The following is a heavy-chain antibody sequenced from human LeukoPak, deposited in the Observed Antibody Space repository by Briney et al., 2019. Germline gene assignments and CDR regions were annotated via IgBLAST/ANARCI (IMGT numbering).Heavy chain of an antibody. CDR1: GFTFNSYS. D-gene: IGHD6-19*01. V-gene: IGHV3-21*01. CDR3: ARALEPSIAVIDY. CDR2: ISSSSTYI. Sequence: GGSLRLSCAASGFTFNSYSMNWVRQAPGKGLDWVSSISSSSTYIYYADSVDGRFTISRDNAKNSLYLQMNSLRAEDTAVYYCARALEPSIAVIDYWGQGTLVTVSS. J-gene: IGHJ4*02.